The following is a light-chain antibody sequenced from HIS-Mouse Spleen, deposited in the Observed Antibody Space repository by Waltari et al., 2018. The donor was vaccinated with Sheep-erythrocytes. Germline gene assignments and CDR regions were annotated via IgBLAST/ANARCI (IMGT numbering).Light chain of an antibody. CDR3: QAWDSSTAWNVV. J-gene: IGLJ2*01. CDR1: SSDVGGYNY. V-gene: IGLV2-8*01. CDR2: EVS. Sequence: QYALTQPPSASGSPGQSVTISCTGTSSDVGGYNYVSWYQQHPGKAPKLMIYEVSKRPSGIPERFSGSNSGNTATLTISGTQAMDEADYYCQAWDSSTAWNVVFGGGTKLTVL.